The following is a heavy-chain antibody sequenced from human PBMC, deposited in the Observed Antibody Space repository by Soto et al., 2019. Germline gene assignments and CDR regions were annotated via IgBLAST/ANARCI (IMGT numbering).Heavy chain of an antibody. D-gene: IGHD2-15*01. Sequence: PGGSLRLSCAASGFTFSSYWMHWVRQAPGKGLVWVSRINSDGSSTSYADSVKGRFTISRDNAKNTLYLQMNSLRAEDTAVYYCAILRAPVVAIDYWGQGTLVTVSS. J-gene: IGHJ4*02. V-gene: IGHV3-74*01. CDR3: AILRAPVVAIDY. CDR2: INSDGSST. CDR1: GFTFSSYW.